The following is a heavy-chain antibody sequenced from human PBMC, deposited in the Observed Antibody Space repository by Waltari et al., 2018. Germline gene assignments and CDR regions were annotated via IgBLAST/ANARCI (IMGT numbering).Heavy chain of an antibody. CDR3: ARDITMVQGPYWYFDL. Sequence: QVQLVQSGAEVKKPGASVKVSCKASGYTFTGYYMHWVRQAPGQGLEWMGRINPNSGGTNYAQKFQGRVTMTRDTSISTAYMELSRLRSDDTAVYYCARDITMVQGPYWYFDLWGRGTLVTVSS. V-gene: IGHV1-2*06. CDR2: INPNSGGT. CDR1: GYTFTGYY. D-gene: IGHD3-10*01. J-gene: IGHJ2*01.